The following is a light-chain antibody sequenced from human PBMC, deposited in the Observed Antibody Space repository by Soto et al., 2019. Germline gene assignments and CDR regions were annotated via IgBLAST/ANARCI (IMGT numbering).Light chain of an antibody. CDR3: QQYNSYPIT. J-gene: IGKJ5*01. V-gene: IGKV1-5*01. Sequence: DIHLTQSPSFLSASVGDRVTITCRASQSISSWLAWYQQKPGKAPKLLIYDASNLESGVPSRFSGSGSGTEFTLTISSLQPDDFATYYCQQYNSYPITFGQGTRLEIK. CDR2: DAS. CDR1: QSISSW.